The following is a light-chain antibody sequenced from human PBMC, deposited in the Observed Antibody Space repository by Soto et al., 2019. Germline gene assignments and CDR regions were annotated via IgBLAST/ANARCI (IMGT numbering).Light chain of an antibody. CDR3: SSYTSSSFYV. V-gene: IGLV2-14*03. CDR1: SGDVGGYNF. CDR2: DVS. Sequence: QSALTQPASVSGSPGQSITISCTGTSGDVGGYNFVSWYQHHPGKPPKLMIYDVSNRPSGVSNRFSGSKSGNTAPLTISGLQAEDEADYYCSSYTSSSFYVFGTGTKVTVL. J-gene: IGLJ1*01.